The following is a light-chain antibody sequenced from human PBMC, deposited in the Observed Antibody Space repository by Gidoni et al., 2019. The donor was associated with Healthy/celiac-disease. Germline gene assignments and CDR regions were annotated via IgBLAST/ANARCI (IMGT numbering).Light chain of an antibody. J-gene: IGKJ3*01. Sequence: IVLTQSPATLSLPPGDRATLSCRASQSVSSYLAWYQQKPGQAPRLRIYDASNRATGIPARFSGSGSGTVFTLTISSLEPEDFAVYYCQQRSNWAFTFGPGTKVDIK. CDR1: QSVSSY. CDR2: DAS. V-gene: IGKV3-11*01. CDR3: QQRSNWAFT.